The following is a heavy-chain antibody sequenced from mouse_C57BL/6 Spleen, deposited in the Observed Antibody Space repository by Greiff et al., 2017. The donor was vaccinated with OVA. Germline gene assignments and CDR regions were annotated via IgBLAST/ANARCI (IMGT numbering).Heavy chain of an antibody. Sequence: EVHLVESGGGLVKPGGSLKLSCAASGFTFSDYGMHWVRQAPEKGLEWVAYISSGSSTIYYADTVKGRFTISRDNAKNTLFLQMTSLRSEDTAMYYCARPGYSNWYFDVWGTGTTVTVSS. CDR2: ISSGSSTI. V-gene: IGHV5-17*01. J-gene: IGHJ1*03. D-gene: IGHD2-5*01. CDR1: GFTFSDYG. CDR3: ARPGYSNWYFDV.